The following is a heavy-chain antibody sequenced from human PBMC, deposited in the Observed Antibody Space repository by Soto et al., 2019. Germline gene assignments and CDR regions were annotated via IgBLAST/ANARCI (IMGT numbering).Heavy chain of an antibody. CDR1: GYIFTNYD. CDR3: TSNQKGTYTGMDV. D-gene: IGHD5-18*01. J-gene: IGHJ6*02. Sequence: QVPLVQSGAEVKKPGASVKVSCKASGYIFTNYDMHWVRQAPGQGLEWMGWINGGSGNTKYSQKFQGRVAITRDTSASTAYMELSSLTSEDTAVYYCTSNQKGTYTGMDVWGQGTTVTVSS. CDR2: INGGSGNT. V-gene: IGHV1-3*01.